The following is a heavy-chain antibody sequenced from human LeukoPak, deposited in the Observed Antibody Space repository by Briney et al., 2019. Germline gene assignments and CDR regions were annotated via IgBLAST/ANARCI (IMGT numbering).Heavy chain of an antibody. D-gene: IGHD5-12*01. J-gene: IGHJ4*02. CDR3: ARDSDSGYGPFAS. V-gene: IGHV3-53*01. CDR2: IHSGGTT. Sequence: GGSLRLSCAASGFTVSNNYMSWVRQAPGKGLEWVSVIHSGGTTNYADSVQGRFTISRDNSKTTVYLHMNSLRAEDTAVYYCARDSDSGYGPFASWGQGTLVAVSS. CDR1: GFTVSNNY.